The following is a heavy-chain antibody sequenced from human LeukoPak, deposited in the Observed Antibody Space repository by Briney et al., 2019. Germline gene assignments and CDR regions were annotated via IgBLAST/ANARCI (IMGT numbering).Heavy chain of an antibody. CDR1: GGSISSYY. CDR2: IYTSGST. D-gene: IGHD3-22*01. Sequence: SETLSLTCTVSGGSISSYYWSWIRQPAGKGLEWIGRIYTSGSTNYNPSLKSRVTMSVDTSKNQFSLKLTSVTAADTAVYYCARDYYDEFYFDYWGQGTLVTVSS. CDR3: ARDYYDEFYFDY. V-gene: IGHV4-4*07. J-gene: IGHJ4*02.